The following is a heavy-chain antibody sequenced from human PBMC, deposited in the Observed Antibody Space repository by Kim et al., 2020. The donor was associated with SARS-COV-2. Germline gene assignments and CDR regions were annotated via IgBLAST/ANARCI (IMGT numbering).Heavy chain of an antibody. Sequence: GESLKISCRGSGYTFTSSWIGWVRQMPGKGLEWMGIIYPGDSDTRYSPSFQGQVTISADKSISTAYLQWSSLKASDTAMYYCAKHRYYYDSSGRSYYYGMDVWGQGTTVTVSS. D-gene: IGHD3-22*01. J-gene: IGHJ6*02. CDR2: IYPGDSDT. CDR1: GYTFTSSW. CDR3: AKHRYYYDSSGRSYYYGMDV. V-gene: IGHV5-51*01.